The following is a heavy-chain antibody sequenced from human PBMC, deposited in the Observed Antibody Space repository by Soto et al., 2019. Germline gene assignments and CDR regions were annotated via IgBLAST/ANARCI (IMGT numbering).Heavy chain of an antibody. V-gene: IGHV1-18*01. J-gene: IGHJ5*02. CDR1: GYTFTSYG. Sequence: QVQLVQSGAEVKKPGASVKVSCKASGYTFTSYGISWVRQAPGQGLEWMGWISAYNGNTNYAQKLQGRVTMTTDTSTSTAYMELRSLRSDDTAVYYCARRHPQDKSWLRIGTTVWFDPWGQGTLVTVSS. D-gene: IGHD4-17*01. CDR3: ARRHPQDKSWLRIGTTVWFDP. CDR2: ISAYNGNT.